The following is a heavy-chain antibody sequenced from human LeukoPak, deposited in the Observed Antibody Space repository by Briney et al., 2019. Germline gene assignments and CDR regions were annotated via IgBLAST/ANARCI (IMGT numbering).Heavy chain of an antibody. CDR1: GFSFISYG. J-gene: IGHJ4*02. CDR3: ARDLYSRSWSPTADY. V-gene: IGHV3-30*03. Sequence: GGSLRLSCAASGFSFISYGMHWVRQAPGKGLEWLAVISYDESNKYYGDSVKGRFTISRDNSKNTLYLEMNSLRGGDTAVYFCARDLYSRSWSPTADYWGQGTLVTVSS. D-gene: IGHD6-13*01. CDR2: ISYDESNK.